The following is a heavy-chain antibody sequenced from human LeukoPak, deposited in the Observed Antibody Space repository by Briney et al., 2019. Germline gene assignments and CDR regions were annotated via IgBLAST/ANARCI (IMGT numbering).Heavy chain of an antibody. Sequence: GGSLRLSCAASRLIVSSNYMAWVRQAPGKGLEWVSVIYSGGNTYYADSVKGRFTISRDNAKNSLFLQMNSLRGEDTAVYFCARDGGIVGTTSPKNLDYWGRGTLVTVSS. CDR2: IYSGGNT. CDR1: RLIVSSNY. J-gene: IGHJ4*02. V-gene: IGHV3-66*01. D-gene: IGHD1-26*01. CDR3: ARDGGIVGTTSPKNLDY.